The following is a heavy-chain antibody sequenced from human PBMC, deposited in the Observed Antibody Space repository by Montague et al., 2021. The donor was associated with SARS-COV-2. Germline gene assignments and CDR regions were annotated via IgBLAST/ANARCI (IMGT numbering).Heavy chain of an antibody. Sequence: SETLSLTCTVSGGSISDSNFHWGWIRPPPGKGLEWIGTLYYSGATYYNPSPKSRVTTSMDTSKNQFSLKLTSAIAADTAVYYCARLRGGTPGEHWGQGALVTVSS. CDR2: LYYSGAT. J-gene: IGHJ4*02. CDR1: GGSISDSNFH. CDR3: ARLRGGTPGEH. V-gene: IGHV4-39*07. D-gene: IGHD2-21*01.